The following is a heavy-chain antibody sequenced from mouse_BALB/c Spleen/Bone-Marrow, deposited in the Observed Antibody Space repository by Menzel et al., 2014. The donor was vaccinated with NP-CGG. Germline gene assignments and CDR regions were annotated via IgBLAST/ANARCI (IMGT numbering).Heavy chain of an antibody. CDR1: GFTFTDYY. J-gene: IGHJ2*01. CDR2: IRNKANGYTT. Sequence: EVKLMESGGGLVQPGGSLRLSCATSGFTFTDYYMSWVRQPPGKALEWLDFIRNKANGYTTEYSASVKGRFTISRDNSQSILYLQMNTLRAEDSATYYCARDGYDDYWGQGTTLTVSS. D-gene: IGHD2-2*01. V-gene: IGHV7-3*02. CDR3: ARDGYDDY.